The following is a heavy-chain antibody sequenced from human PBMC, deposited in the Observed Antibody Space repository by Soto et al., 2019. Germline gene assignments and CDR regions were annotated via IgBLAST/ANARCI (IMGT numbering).Heavy chain of an antibody. V-gene: IGHV4-39*01. J-gene: IGHJ6*03. D-gene: IGHD2-15*01. Sequence: PSETLCLTCTVSGGSISSSSYYWGWIRQPPGKGLEWIGSIYYSGSTYYNPSLKSRVTISVDTSKNQFSLKLSSVTAADTAVYYCARHTSGGYCSGGSCYSPYYYMDVWGKGTTVTVSS. CDR1: GGSISSSSYY. CDR3: ARHTSGGYCSGGSCYSPYYYMDV. CDR2: IYYSGST.